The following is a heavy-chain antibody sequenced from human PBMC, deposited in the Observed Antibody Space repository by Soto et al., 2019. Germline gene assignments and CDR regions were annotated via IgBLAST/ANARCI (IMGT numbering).Heavy chain of an antibody. J-gene: IGHJ6*02. V-gene: IGHV5-51*01. CDR2: IYPGNSDT. CDR1: GYSFINYW. Sequence: EVQLVQSGAEVKKPGESLKISCRGSGYSFINYWIVWVRQVPGKGLEWMGIIYPGNSDTRYSPSFQGQVTISVDKSISTAYLQWSSLKAPDTAMYYCASSPGPPHYFYYGLDVWGQGTTVTVSS. CDR3: ASSPGPPHYFYYGLDV.